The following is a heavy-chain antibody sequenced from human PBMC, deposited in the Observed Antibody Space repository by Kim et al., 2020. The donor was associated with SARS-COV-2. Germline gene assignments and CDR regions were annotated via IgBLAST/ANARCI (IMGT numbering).Heavy chain of an antibody. Sequence: GGSLRLSCAAPGFTLASSAMHWVRQAPGKGLEWVSGISGTGGSTHYADSVAGRFTISRDNSKNTLYLQMNILRGDDTAVYYCARDVSCFTPSCTQGSGLDFGGQGSLVIVSS. CDR1: GFTLASSA. D-gene: IGHD2-2*02. CDR3: ARDVSCFTPSCTQGSGLDF. V-gene: IGHV3-23*01. J-gene: IGHJ1*01. CDR2: ISGTGGST.